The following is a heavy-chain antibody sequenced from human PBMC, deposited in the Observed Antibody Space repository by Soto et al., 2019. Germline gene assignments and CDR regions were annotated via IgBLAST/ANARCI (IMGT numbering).Heavy chain of an antibody. V-gene: IGHV4-30-2*01. CDR1: VGSITSGGFS. CDR3: AKECGGTCLDAFDV. CDR2: VHHTGNT. J-gene: IGHJ3*01. D-gene: IGHD2-15*01. Sequence: QVQLKESGSGLVKPAQTLSLTCAVSVGSITSGGFSWSWIRQPPGKGLEWIGYVHHTGNTDYHPSLGSRVTISLDRSRNLFSLNLTSVTAADTATYYCAKECGGTCLDAFDVWGPGTTVIVSS.